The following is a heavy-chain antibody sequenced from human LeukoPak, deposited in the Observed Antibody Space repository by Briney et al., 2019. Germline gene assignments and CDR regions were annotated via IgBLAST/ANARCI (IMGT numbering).Heavy chain of an antibody. D-gene: IGHD3-22*01. CDR3: ARDIPGSSGYFNDAFDI. V-gene: IGHV1-69*05. Sequence: SVEVSCKASGGTIINYAINWVRQAPGQGLEWMGRIIPIFHRTNYAQKFQGRLTITTDESTRTAYMELSSLRSEDTAEYYCARDIPGSSGYFNDAFDICGQGTMVTVSS. CDR1: GGTIINYA. CDR2: IIPIFHRT. J-gene: IGHJ3*02.